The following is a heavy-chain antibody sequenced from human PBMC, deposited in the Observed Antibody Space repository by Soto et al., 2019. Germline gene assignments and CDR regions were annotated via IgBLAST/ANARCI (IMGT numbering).Heavy chain of an antibody. D-gene: IGHD2-21*01. CDR3: ARGLYSGDK. J-gene: IGHJ4*02. V-gene: IGHV3-48*01. CDR2: ISSRSSTI. Sequence: EVQLVESGGGLVQPGGSLRLSCAASGFTFSSYGMNWVRQAPGKGLEWVSYISSRSSTIHYADSVRGRFTISRDNAKDSLYLQMSGLRAEDTAVYYCARGLYSGDKWGQGTLVTVSS. CDR1: GFTFSSYG.